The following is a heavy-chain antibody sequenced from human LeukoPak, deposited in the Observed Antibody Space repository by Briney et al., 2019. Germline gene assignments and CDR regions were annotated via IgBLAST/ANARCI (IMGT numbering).Heavy chain of an antibody. Sequence: TGGSLRLSCAASGFTFSTYAMNWVRQAPGKGLEWVSAISGSGAKTYYADFVKGRFTISRDNSKDALYLQMNSLRAEDTAVYYCAKDKYSPFDYWGQGTLVTVSS. J-gene: IGHJ4*02. CDR2: ISGSGAKT. CDR3: AKDKYSPFDY. D-gene: IGHD5-18*01. CDR1: GFTFSTYA. V-gene: IGHV3-23*01.